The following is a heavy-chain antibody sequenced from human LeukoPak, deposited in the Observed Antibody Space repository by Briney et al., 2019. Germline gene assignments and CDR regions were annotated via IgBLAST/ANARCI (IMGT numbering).Heavy chain of an antibody. D-gene: IGHD3-10*01. CDR3: AKVHGSGIWRRPI. Sequence: PGGSLRLSCAASGFTFSSYRMYWVRQAPGKGLVWVSRINSDGRSTTYADSVKGRFTISRDNAKNTLYLQMNSLRAEDTAVYYCAKVHGSGIWRRPIWGQGTLVTVSS. J-gene: IGHJ4*02. CDR1: GFTFSSYR. CDR2: INSDGRST. V-gene: IGHV3-74*01.